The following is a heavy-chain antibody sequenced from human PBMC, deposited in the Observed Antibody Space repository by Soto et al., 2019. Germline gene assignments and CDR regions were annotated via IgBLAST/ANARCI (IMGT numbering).Heavy chain of an antibody. CDR1: GFTFSSYA. Sequence: QVQLVESGGGVVQPGRSLRLSCAASGFTFSSYAMHWVRQAPGKGLEWVAVISYDGSNKYYADSVKGRFTISRDNSKNTLYLQMNSLRAEDTAVYYCGRDYVDTSYGMDVWGQGTTVTVSS. D-gene: IGHD5-18*01. J-gene: IGHJ6*02. V-gene: IGHV3-30-3*01. CDR3: GRDYVDTSYGMDV. CDR2: ISYDGSNK.